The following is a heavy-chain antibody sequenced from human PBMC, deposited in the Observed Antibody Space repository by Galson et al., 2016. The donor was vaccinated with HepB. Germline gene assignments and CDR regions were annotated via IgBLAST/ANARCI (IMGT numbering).Heavy chain of an antibody. CDR1: GFTFSNYA. V-gene: IGHV3-23*01. CDR2: ISGSGDST. J-gene: IGHJ5*02. CDR3: SKDLFGGSLHWFDP. D-gene: IGHD2-15*01. Sequence: SLRLSCAASGFTFSNYAMTWVRQAPGKGLQWVSAISGSGDSTYYADSVKGRSTISRDNSKNTLYLQMNSLRAEDTAVYYCSKDLFGGSLHWFDPWGQGTLVTVSS.